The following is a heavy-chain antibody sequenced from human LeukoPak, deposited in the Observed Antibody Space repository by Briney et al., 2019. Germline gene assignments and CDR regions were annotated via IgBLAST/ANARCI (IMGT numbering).Heavy chain of an antibody. CDR1: GFTLSSHR. Sequence: PGGSLRLSCLASGFTLSSHRRIRVRQAPGKGLEWVSSISSSSSYIYYADSVKGRFTISRDNAKNSLYLQMNSLRAEDTAVYYCASELVRAQWLVDPVDVWGQGTTVTVSS. V-gene: IGHV3-21*01. D-gene: IGHD6-19*01. CDR3: ASELVRAQWLVDPVDV. CDR2: ISSSSSYI. J-gene: IGHJ6*02.